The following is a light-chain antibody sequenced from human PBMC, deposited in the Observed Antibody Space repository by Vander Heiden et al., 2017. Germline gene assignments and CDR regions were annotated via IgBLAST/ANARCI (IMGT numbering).Light chain of an antibody. Sequence: QSVLAQPPSVSGAPGPRVTISCTGDSSNIGAGYDVNWYRQHPGTAPKLLISGNNNRPSGVPDRFSGSKSGTSASLAITGLQAEDEADYYCQSYDSSLSDWVFGGRTKLTVL. CDR2: GNN. J-gene: IGLJ3*02. V-gene: IGLV1-40*01. CDR3: QSYDSSLSDWV. CDR1: SSNIGAGYD.